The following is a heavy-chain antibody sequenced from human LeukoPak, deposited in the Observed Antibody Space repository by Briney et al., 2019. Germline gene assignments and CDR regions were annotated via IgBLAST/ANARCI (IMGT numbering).Heavy chain of an antibody. CDR3: XXXXXSGGSCYSFDY. CDR1: GFTFSHAW. J-gene: IGHJ4*02. Sequence: GGSLRLSCAASGFTFSHAWMSWVRQAPGKGLEWVGRIKSKTDGGTADYDAPVKGRFTISTDDSKNTLYLQMDSLKTEDTGVXXXXXXXXSGGSCYSFDYWGQGTLVTVSS. V-gene: IGHV3-15*01. CDR2: IKSKTDGGTA. D-gene: IGHD2-15*01.